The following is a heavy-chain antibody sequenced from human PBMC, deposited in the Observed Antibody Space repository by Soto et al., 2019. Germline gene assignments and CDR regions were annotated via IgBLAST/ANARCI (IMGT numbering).Heavy chain of an antibody. CDR3: AREGYYDSRGYPYGIDV. J-gene: IGHJ6*02. V-gene: IGHV3-30-3*01. Sequence: QVQMVESGGGVVQPGRSLRLSCTASGFNFSDYVVHWVRQAPGRGLEWMAFISFDGSHEYYADFVKGRFTISRDNSKNIIYLQLNSLRAGDAAVYFCAREGYYDSRGYPYGIDVWGQGTTVTVSS. CDR2: ISFDGSHE. D-gene: IGHD3-22*01. CDR1: GFNFSDYV.